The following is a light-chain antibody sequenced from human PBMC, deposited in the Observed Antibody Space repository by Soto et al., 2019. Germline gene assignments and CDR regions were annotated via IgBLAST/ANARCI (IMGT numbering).Light chain of an antibody. CDR3: QQYGYYPIT. CDR1: QSVSSSH. Sequence: EIVLTQSPGTLSLSPGERSTLSCMASQSVSSSHLAWYQHKAGKAPRLLIYAASSRATGSPDRFSGGGSGTDFTLTISRLEPEDFAVYYCQQYGYYPITFGQGTRLEIK. CDR2: AAS. V-gene: IGKV3-20*01. J-gene: IGKJ5*01.